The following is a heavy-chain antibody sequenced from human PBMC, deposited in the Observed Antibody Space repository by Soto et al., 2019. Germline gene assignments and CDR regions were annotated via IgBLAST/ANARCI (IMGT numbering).Heavy chain of an antibody. Sequence: GGSLRLSCAASGFTFSSYWMSWVRQAPGKGLEWVANIKQDGSEKYYVDSVKGRFTISRDNAKNSLYLQMNSLRAEDTAVYYCARADLGDIVVVPAAQPFDYWGQGTLVTVSS. D-gene: IGHD2-2*01. V-gene: IGHV3-7*01. CDR3: ARADLGDIVVVPAAQPFDY. CDR1: GFTFSSYW. J-gene: IGHJ4*02. CDR2: IKQDGSEK.